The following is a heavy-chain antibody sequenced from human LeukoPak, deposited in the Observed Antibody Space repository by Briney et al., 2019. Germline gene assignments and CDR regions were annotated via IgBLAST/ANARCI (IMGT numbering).Heavy chain of an antibody. CDR1: GFTFSDHY. CDR3: ARDPAVVSY. D-gene: IGHD4-23*01. CDR2: IKQDGSEK. V-gene: IGHV3-7*01. Sequence: GGSLRLSCAVSGFTFSDHYMDWGRQAAGKGLEWVANIKQDGSEKYYVDSVKGRFTISRDNAKNSLYLQMNSLRAEDTAVYYCARDPAVVSYWGQGTLVTVSS. J-gene: IGHJ4*02.